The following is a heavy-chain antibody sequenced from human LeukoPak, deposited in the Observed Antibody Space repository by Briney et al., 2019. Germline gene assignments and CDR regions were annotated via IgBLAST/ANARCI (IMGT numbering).Heavy chain of an antibody. J-gene: IGHJ6*03. D-gene: IGHD5-12*01. CDR2: IYHSGST. CDR3: VLATRNYYYYYMDV. V-gene: IGHV4-38-2*02. CDR1: GYSISRGYY. Sequence: SETLSLTCTVSGYSISRGYYWGWIRQPPGKGLEWIGSIYHSGSTYYNPSLKSRVTISVDTSKNQFSLKLSSVTAADTAVYYCVLATRNYYYYYMDVWGKGTTVTVSS.